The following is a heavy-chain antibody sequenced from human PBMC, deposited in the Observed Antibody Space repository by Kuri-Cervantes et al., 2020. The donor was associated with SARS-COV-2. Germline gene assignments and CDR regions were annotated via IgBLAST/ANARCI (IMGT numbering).Heavy chain of an antibody. CDR3: AKSDWFDP. CDR1: GFTFSSYW. Sequence: GESLKISCAASGFTFSSYWMSWVRQAPGKGLVWVSRINSDGSSTSYADSVRGRFTISRDNAKNTLYLQMNSLRADDTVVYYCAKSDWFDPWGQGTLVTVSS. V-gene: IGHV3-74*01. CDR2: INSDGSST. J-gene: IGHJ5*02.